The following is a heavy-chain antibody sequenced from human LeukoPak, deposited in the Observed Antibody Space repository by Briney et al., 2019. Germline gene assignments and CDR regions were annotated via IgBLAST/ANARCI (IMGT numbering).Heavy chain of an antibody. CDR3: ATEIAVAGTESYYYYGMDV. V-gene: IGHV3-9*01. Sequence: GGSLRLSCAASGFTFDEFGMHWVRQAPGKGLEWVSGISWNSGNIGYADSVKGRFSISRHNSKNTLYLQMNSLRAEDTAVYYCATEIAVAGTESYYYYGMDVWGQGTTVTVSS. D-gene: IGHD6-19*01. CDR2: ISWNSGNI. CDR1: GFTFDEFG. J-gene: IGHJ6*02.